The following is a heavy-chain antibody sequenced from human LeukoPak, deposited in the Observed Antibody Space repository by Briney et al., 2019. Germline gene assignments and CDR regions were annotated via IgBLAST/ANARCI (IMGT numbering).Heavy chain of an antibody. D-gene: IGHD2-2*01. Sequence: GGSLRLSCAASGFTFSSHAMSWVRQAPGKGLEWVSGISGSGDSTNYADSVKGRFTISRDNSRNTLYLQMNSLRAEDTAVYYCARGGGASPSDYWGQGILVTVSS. CDR1: GFTFSSHA. CDR2: ISGSGDST. J-gene: IGHJ4*02. CDR3: ARGGGASPSDY. V-gene: IGHV3-23*01.